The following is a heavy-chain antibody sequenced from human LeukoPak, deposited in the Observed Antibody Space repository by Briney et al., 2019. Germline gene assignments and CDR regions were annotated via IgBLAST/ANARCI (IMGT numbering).Heavy chain of an antibody. CDR2: ISSYNDNT. Sequence: GASVKVSCKASGYTFSNYGISWVRQAPGQGLEWMGWISSYNDNTNYAQKLQGRVTMTTDTSTSTAYMELRSLRSDDTAVYYCARDKAGSPYWYFDLWGRGTLVTVSS. CDR1: GYTFSNYG. D-gene: IGHD6-19*01. J-gene: IGHJ2*01. V-gene: IGHV1-18*01. CDR3: ARDKAGSPYWYFDL.